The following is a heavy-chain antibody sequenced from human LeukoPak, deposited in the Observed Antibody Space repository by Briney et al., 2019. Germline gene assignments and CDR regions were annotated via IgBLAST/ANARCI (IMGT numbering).Heavy chain of an antibody. CDR2: IYYSGST. D-gene: IGHD2-21*02. Sequence: SETLSLTCTVSGGSISSSSYYWGWIRQPPGKGLEWIGSIYYSGSTYYNPSLKSRVTISVDTSKNQFSLKLSSVTAADTAVYYCARLQCGDCYPPQYYFDYWGQGTLVTVSS. CDR1: GGSISSSSYY. V-gene: IGHV4-39*07. J-gene: IGHJ4*02. CDR3: ARLQCGDCYPPQYYFDY.